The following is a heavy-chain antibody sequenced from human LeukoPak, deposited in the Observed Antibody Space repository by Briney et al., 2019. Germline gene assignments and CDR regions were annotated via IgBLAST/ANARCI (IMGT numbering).Heavy chain of an antibody. CDR2: INHSGST. Sequence: SETLSLTCAVYGGSFSGYYWSWIRQPPGKGLEWIGEINHSGSTNYNPSLKSRVTISVDTSKNQFSLKLSSVTAADTAVYYCASGADGGNDYWGQGTLVTVSS. D-gene: IGHD2-15*01. CDR1: GGSFSGYY. J-gene: IGHJ4*02. V-gene: IGHV4-34*01. CDR3: ASGADGGNDY.